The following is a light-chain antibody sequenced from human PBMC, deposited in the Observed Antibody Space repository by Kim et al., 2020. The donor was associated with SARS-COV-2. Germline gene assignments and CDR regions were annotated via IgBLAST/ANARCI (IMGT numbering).Light chain of an antibody. CDR2: DVY. V-gene: IGLV2-14*03. CDR1: SRDIGDSDF. CDR3: SSYKI. Sequence: QSALTQPASVSGSPGQSITISCTGTSRDIGDSDFVSWYQHHPGVAPKIIIYDVYRRPSGVSDRFSGSKSGDTTSLTISGLRAEDEADYYCSSYKIFGGGTQLTVL. J-gene: IGLJ2*01.